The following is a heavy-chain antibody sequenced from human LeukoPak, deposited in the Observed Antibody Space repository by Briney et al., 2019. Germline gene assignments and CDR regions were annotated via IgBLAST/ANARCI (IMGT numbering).Heavy chain of an antibody. D-gene: IGHD3-22*01. CDR1: GYSFTSYW. CDR2: IYPGDSDT. J-gene: IGHJ6*02. CDR3: AYSSGNPGGYYYGMDV. V-gene: IGHV5-51*01. Sequence: GESLKISCQGSGYSFTSYWIGWVRQMPGKGLEWMGIIYPGDSDTRYSPSFQGQVTISADKSISTAYLQWSSLKASDTAMYYCAYSSGNPGGYYYGMDVWGQGTTVTVSS.